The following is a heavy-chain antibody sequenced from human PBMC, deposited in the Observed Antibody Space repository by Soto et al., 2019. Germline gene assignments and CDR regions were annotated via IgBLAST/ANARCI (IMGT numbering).Heavy chain of an antibody. Sequence: AGGSLRLSCATSGFTFGNYWMHWVRQAPRKGLEWVSRMNSDGSTTNYADSVKGRFTVSRDNARNTLFLQMNSLRAEDTAVYYCATAEVDYWGPGTLVTVSS. J-gene: IGHJ4*02. CDR2: MNSDGSTT. CDR3: ATAEVDY. V-gene: IGHV3-74*01. CDR1: GFTFGNYW.